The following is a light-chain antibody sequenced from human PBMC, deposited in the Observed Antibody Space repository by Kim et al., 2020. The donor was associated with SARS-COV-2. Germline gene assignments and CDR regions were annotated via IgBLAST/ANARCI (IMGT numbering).Light chain of an antibody. CDR2: AAS. V-gene: IGKV1-12*01. CDR1: LDLARW. J-gene: IGKJ5*01. Sequence: ATGGGRVTVAWRASLDLARWLAWYQQIPGKAPKLLIVAASSLQTGVPSSFSGSGSETEYTLTISDLQPEDFATYYGQHSRKMPITFGKGTRLEIK. CDR3: QHSRKMPIT.